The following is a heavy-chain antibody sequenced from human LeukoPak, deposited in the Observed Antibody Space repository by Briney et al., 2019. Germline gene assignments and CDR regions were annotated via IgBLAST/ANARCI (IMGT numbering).Heavy chain of an antibody. J-gene: IGHJ4*02. CDR3: ARRGRFWSGQDIMYYFDY. Sequence: GESLKISCQGSGYSFTNYWIGWVRQMPGKGLEWMGIIYPGDSGTRYSPSFQGQVTISADKSISTAYLQWSSLKASDTAMYYCARRGRFWSGQDIMYYFDYWGQGTLVTVSS. CDR2: IYPGDSGT. D-gene: IGHD3-3*01. V-gene: IGHV5-51*01. CDR1: GYSFTNYW.